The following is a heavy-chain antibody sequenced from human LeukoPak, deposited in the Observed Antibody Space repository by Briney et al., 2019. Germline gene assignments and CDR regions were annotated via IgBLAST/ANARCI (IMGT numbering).Heavy chain of an antibody. Sequence: ASVKVSCKASGYTFTSYAMHWVRQAPGQRLEWMGWINAGNGNTKYSQKFQGRVTITRDTSASTAYMELSSLRSEDTAVYYCARGGRSVAGSTLDYWGQGTLVTVSS. V-gene: IGHV1-3*01. CDR1: GYTFTSYA. CDR2: INAGNGNT. D-gene: IGHD6-19*01. CDR3: ARGGRSVAGSTLDY. J-gene: IGHJ4*02.